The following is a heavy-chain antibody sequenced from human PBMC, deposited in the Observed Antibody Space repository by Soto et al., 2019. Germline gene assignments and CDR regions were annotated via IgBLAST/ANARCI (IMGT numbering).Heavy chain of an antibody. J-gene: IGHJ6*02. Sequence: QVQLVQSGAEVKKPGSSVKVSCKASGGTFSNFAISWVRQAPGQGLEWMGGIIPMFNTTNYGQKFQGRVTITADESTGAAYMELSSLRSEESAVYYCARCGIRYHSIGYYRGIYGMDVWGQGTTVAVSS. V-gene: IGHV1-69*12. CDR1: GGTFSNFA. CDR3: ARCGIRYHSIGYYRGIYGMDV. CDR2: IIPMFNTT. D-gene: IGHD3-22*01.